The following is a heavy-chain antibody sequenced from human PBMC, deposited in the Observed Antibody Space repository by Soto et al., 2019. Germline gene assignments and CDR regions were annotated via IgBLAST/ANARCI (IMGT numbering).Heavy chain of an antibody. D-gene: IGHD1-26*01. CDR2: IYYSGST. CDR3: ASVGREGLTQAFDI. J-gene: IGHJ3*02. CDR1: GGSISSYY. V-gene: IGHV4-59*08. Sequence: SETLSLTCTVSGGSISSYYWSWIRQPPGKGLEWIGYIYYSGSTNYNPSLKSRVTISVDTSKNQFSLKLSSVTAADTAVYYCASVGREGLTQAFDIWGQGTMVTVSS.